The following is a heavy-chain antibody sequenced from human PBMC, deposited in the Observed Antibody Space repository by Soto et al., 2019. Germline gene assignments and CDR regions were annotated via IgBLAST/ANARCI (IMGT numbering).Heavy chain of an antibody. CDR3: ARANGWLYGMDV. CDR1: GGSISSGDYY. V-gene: IGHV4-30-4*01. Sequence: PSETLSLTCTVSGGSISSGDYYWSWIRQPPGQGLEWVGYMYRTGSTFYNPSLKSRLTISVDRSKNQFSLKLSSVTATDTAVYYCARANGWLYGMDVWGQGTTVTVSS. D-gene: IGHD6-19*01. CDR2: MYRTGST. J-gene: IGHJ6*02.